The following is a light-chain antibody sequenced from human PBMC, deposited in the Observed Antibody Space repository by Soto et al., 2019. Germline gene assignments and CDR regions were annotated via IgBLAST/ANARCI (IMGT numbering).Light chain of an antibody. J-gene: IGLJ1*01. Sequence: QSVLTQPPSASGSPGQSVTISCTGTSGDIGGYDYVSWYQLHPGKAPKLMVFEVSNRPSGVSYRFSGSKSGNTASLTISGLQAEDEADYFCSSYSISTAYLFGTGTRSPS. CDR2: EVS. CDR1: SGDIGGYDY. V-gene: IGLV2-14*01. CDR3: SSYSISTAYL.